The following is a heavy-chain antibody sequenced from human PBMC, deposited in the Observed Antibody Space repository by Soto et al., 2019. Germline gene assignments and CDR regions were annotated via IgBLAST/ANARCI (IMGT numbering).Heavy chain of an antibody. CDR2: IYYSGST. CDR1: GGSISSYY. Sequence: SETLSLTCTVSGGSISSYYWSWIRQPPGKGLEWIGYIYYSGSTNYNPSLKSRVTISVDTSKNQFSLKLSSVTAADTAVYYCARGLGYCSSTSCYYYGMDVWGQGTTVTAP. V-gene: IGHV4-59*01. D-gene: IGHD2-2*01. J-gene: IGHJ6*02. CDR3: ARGLGYCSSTSCYYYGMDV.